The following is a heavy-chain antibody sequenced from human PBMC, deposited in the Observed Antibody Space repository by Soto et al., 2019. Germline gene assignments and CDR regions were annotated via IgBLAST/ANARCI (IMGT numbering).Heavy chain of an antibody. D-gene: IGHD4-17*01. CDR1: GYNFTRYY. J-gene: IGHJ4*02. Sequence: APVEVSSKASGYNFTRYYMHWVRQAPGQGLEWIGIINPSGGSSSYAQMFLGRVTETADTSTSTVDMELSSLTSEDTAVYYSARSAATVTPHKGLHYWLQGTVFNVS. V-gene: IGHV1-46*01. CDR3: ARSAATVTPHKGLHY. CDR2: INPSGGSS.